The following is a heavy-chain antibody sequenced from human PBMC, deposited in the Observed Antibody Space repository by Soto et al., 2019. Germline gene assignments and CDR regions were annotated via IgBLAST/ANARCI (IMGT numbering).Heavy chain of an antibody. D-gene: IGHD6-6*01. CDR3: ARLPAYSTSFDVYDI. CDR1: GYTFSNYG. Sequence: QVQLVQSGAEVKKPGASVKVSCKASGYTFSNYGITWVRQAPGQGLEWMGRIIAYNGNTNYAQNLQGRVTMTTDTSTSTAYMDLRSLRSDDTAVYYCARLPAYSTSFDVYDIWGQGTMVTVSS. J-gene: IGHJ3*02. V-gene: IGHV1-18*01. CDR2: IIAYNGNT.